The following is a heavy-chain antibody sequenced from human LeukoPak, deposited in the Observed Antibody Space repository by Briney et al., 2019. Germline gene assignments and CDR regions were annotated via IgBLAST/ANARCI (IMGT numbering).Heavy chain of an antibody. Sequence: PGGSLRLSCATSGFTFSRYGMHWVRQAPGKGLEWVAVIWYDGSNKYYADSVKGRFTISRDNSKNTLYLQMNSLRAEDTAVYYCARETTVAPFDYWGQGTLVTVSS. CDR3: ARETTVAPFDY. D-gene: IGHD4-23*01. J-gene: IGHJ4*02. V-gene: IGHV3-33*01. CDR2: IWYDGSNK. CDR1: GFTFSRYG.